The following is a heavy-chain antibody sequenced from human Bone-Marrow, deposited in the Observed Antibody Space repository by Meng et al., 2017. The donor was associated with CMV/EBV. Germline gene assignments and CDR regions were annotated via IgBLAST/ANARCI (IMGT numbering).Heavy chain of an antibody. CDR3: ARGNRRWLQSVGVGDY. D-gene: IGHD5-24*01. CDR1: GGSFSGYY. Sequence: SETLSLTCTVYGGSFSGYYWSWIRQPPGKGLEWIGEINHSGSTNYNPSLKSRVTISVDTSKNQFSLKLSSVTAADTAVYYCARGNRRWLQSVGVGDYWGQGTLVTVSS. J-gene: IGHJ4*02. V-gene: IGHV4-34*01. CDR2: INHSGST.